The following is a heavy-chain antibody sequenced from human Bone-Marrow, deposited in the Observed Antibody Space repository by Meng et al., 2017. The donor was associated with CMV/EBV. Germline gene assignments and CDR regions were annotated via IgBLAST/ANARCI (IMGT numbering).Heavy chain of an antibody. D-gene: IGHD1-26*01. CDR2: IIPMLGIG. J-gene: IGHJ6*02. CDR1: GGTFSSYA. V-gene: IGHV1-69*10. Sequence: SVKVSCKASGGTFSSYAISWVRQAPGQGLEWMGGIIPMLGIGNYAQRFQGRVTITADKSTTTAYVELSSLTSEDTAVYYCAGGISMDVWGQGTTVTVAS. CDR3: AGGISMDV.